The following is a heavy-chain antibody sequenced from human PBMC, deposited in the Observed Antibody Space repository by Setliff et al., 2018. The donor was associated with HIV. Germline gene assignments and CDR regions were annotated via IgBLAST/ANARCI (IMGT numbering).Heavy chain of an antibody. Sequence: SETLSLTCTVSGGSISSGGYFWSWIRQLPGKGLEWIGYIYYSGSTYYNPSLKSRVTISVDTAKNQFSLKVSSVTAADTAVYYCARAEGYYDSSVNPGRYYYYYTDVWGKGTTVTVSS. V-gene: IGHV4-31*03. D-gene: IGHD3-22*01. CDR1: GGSISSGGYF. CDR3: ARAEGYYDSSVNPGRYYYYYTDV. J-gene: IGHJ6*03. CDR2: IYYSGST.